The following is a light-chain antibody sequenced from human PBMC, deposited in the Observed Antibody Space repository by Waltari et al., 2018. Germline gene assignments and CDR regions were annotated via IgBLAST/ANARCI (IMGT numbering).Light chain of an antibody. J-gene: IGKJ1*01. CDR1: QGISSW. CDR2: KAS. V-gene: IGKV1-5*03. CDR3: QQYNSYWT. Sequence: CRASQGISSWLGWDQQKPGKAPKLLIYKASSLESGVPSRFSGSGSGTEFTLTISSLQPDDFATYYCQQYNSYWTFGQGTKVEIK.